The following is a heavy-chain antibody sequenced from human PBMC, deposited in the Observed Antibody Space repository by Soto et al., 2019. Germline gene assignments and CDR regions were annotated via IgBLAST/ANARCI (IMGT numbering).Heavy chain of an antibody. CDR2: IYYSGST. CDR1: GGSISSYY. Sequence: SETLSLTCTVSGGSISSYYWSWIRQPPGKGLEWIGYIYYSGSTNYNPSLKSRVTISVDTSKNQFSLKLSSVTAADTAVYYCARDVPRVVGDMDVWGKGTTVTVSS. D-gene: IGHD2-15*01. CDR3: ARDVPRVVGDMDV. J-gene: IGHJ6*03. V-gene: IGHV4-59*01.